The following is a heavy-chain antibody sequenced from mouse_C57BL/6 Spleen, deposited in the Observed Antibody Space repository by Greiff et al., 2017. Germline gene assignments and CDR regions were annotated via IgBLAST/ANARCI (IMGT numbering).Heavy chain of an antibody. J-gene: IGHJ2*01. CDR2: ISSGSSTI. Sequence: EVHLVESGGGLVKPGGSLKLSCAASGFTFSDYGMHWVRQAPEKGLEWVAYISSGSSTIYYADTGKGRFTISRDNAKNTLFLQMTSLRSEDTAMYYCARPPPFRGYFDYWGQGTTLTVSS. CDR1: GFTFSDYG. CDR3: ARPPPFRGYFDY. V-gene: IGHV5-17*01.